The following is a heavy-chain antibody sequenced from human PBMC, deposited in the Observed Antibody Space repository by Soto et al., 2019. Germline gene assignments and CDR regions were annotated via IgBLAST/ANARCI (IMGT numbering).Heavy chain of an antibody. D-gene: IGHD3-22*01. CDR1: GYTFTGYY. CDR2: INPNSGGT. V-gene: IGHV1-2*02. CDR3: ARDVKDYYDSSGYYPLFDY. J-gene: IGHJ4*02. Sequence: ASVKVSCKASGYTFTGYYMHWVRQAPGQGREWMGWINPNSGGTNYAQKFQGRVTMTRDTSISTAYMELSRLRSDDTAVYYCARDVKDYYDSSGYYPLFDYWGQGTLVTVYS.